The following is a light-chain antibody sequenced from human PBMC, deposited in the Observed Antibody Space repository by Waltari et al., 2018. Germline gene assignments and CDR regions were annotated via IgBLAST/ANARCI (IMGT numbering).Light chain of an antibody. J-gene: IGLJ1*01. CDR1: TGAVTSGYY. CDR2: STR. CDR3: LLYYGGAQGGV. V-gene: IGLV7-43*01. Sequence: QTVVTQEPSLTVSPGGTVTLTCASSTGAVTSGYYPNWFQQKPGQAPRALIYSTRQKHSLTPARFSGSLLGGKAALTLSGVQPEDEAEYYCLLYYGGAQGGVFGTGTKVTVL.